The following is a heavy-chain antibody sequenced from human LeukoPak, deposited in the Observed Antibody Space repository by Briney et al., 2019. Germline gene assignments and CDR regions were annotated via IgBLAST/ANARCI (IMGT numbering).Heavy chain of an antibody. CDR3: ARERGGYCSGATCYKAFDI. CDR2: IKQDGSEK. D-gene: IGHD2-2*02. CDR1: GFTFSSYW. Sequence: GGSLRLSCAASGFTFSSYWMSWVRQAPGKRLEWVANIKQDGSEKYYVGSVRGRFTISRDNAKNSLDLQMSSLRAEDTAVYYCARERGGYCSGATCYKAFDIWGQGTMVTVSS. V-gene: IGHV3-7*01. J-gene: IGHJ3*02.